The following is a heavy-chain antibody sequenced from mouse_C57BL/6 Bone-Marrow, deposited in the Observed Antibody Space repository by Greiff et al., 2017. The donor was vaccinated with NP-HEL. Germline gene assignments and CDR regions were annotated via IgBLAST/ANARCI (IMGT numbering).Heavy chain of an antibody. V-gene: IGHV1-64*01. CDR2: IHPNSGST. CDR1: GYTFTSYW. J-gene: IGHJ2*01. CDR3: ARDYGSSHHYFDY. Sequence: VQLQQPGAELVKPGASVKLSCKASGYTFTSYWMHWVKQRPGQGLEWIGMIHPNSGSTNYNEKFKSKATLTVDKSSSTAYMQLSSLTSEDSAVYYCARDYGSSHHYFDYWGQGTTLTVSS. D-gene: IGHD1-1*01.